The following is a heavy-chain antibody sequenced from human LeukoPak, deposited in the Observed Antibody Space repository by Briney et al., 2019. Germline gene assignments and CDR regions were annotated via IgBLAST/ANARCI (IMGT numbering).Heavy chain of an antibody. D-gene: IGHD6-13*01. J-gene: IGHJ6*03. V-gene: IGHV4-4*09. CDR1: GGSISSYY. CDR3: ARLLPSIQRIAAAGIAPQDYYYYYMDV. Sequence: PSETLSLTCTVSGGSISSYYWSWIRQPPGKGLEWIGYIYTSGSTNYNPSLKSRVTISVDTSKNQFSLKLSSVTAADTAVYYCARLLPSIQRIAAAGIAPQDYYYYYMDVWGKGTTVTVSS. CDR2: IYTSGST.